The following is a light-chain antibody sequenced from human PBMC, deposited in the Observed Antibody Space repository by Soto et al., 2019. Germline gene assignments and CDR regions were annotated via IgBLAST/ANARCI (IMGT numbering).Light chain of an antibody. J-gene: IGLJ2*01. Sequence: QSVLTQPASVSASPGQSITISCTGTSSDIGGYNYVSWYQQHPGKAPKLMISDVSKRPSGVSDRFSGSKSGNTASLTISGLQAEDEADYFCSSYTTSSTYVVFGGGTKLTVL. CDR3: SSYTTSSTYVV. CDR1: SSDIGGYNY. CDR2: DVS. V-gene: IGLV2-14*03.